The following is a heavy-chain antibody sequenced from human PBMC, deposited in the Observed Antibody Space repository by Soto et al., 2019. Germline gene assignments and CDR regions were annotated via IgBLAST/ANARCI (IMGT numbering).Heavy chain of an antibody. CDR1: GGSISSYY. V-gene: IGHV4-59*08. CDR2: IYYSGST. CDR3: ARIGNPRYSDWGDYYGMDV. D-gene: IGHD6-13*01. Sequence: PSETLSLTCTVSGGSISSYYWSWIRQPPGKGLEWIGYIYYSGSTNYNPSLKSRVTISVDTSKNQFSLKLSSVTAADTAVYYCARIGNPRYSDWGDYYGMDVWGQGTTVTVSS. J-gene: IGHJ6*02.